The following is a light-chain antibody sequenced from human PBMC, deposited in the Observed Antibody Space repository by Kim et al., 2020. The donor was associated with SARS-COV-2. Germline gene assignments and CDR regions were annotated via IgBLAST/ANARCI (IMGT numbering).Light chain of an antibody. V-gene: IGKV3-11*01. CDR2: DAS. CDR3: QQRAKWPPVT. J-gene: IGKJ4*01. Sequence: SPGERAPRSCRASQRLYSQLVWYQQRPGQAPRLLIYDASNRATGTPARFSGSGSGTDFTLTISSLEPEDFAVYYCQQRAKWPPVTFGGGTKVDIK. CDR1: QRLYSQ.